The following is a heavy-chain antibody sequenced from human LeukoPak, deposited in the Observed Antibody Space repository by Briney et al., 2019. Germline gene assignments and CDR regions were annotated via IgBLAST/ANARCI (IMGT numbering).Heavy chain of an antibody. D-gene: IGHD3-10*01. CDR3: ARAGYMVRGVIVDDWFDP. V-gene: IGHV1-69*04. J-gene: IGHJ5*02. CDR2: IIPILGIA. CDR1: GGTFSSYA. Sequence: SVKVSCKASGGTFSSYAISWVRQAPGQGLEWMGRIIPILGIANYAQKFQGRVTITADKSTSTAYMELSSLRSEDTAVYYCARAGYMVRGVIVDDWFDPWGQGTLVTVSS.